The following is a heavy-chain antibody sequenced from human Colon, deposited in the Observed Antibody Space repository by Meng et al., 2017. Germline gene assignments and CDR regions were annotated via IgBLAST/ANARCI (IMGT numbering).Heavy chain of an antibody. CDR1: GFSLSTSGIR. J-gene: IGHJ4*02. CDR3: ARSQDSYGDYFDY. V-gene: IGHV2-70*04. D-gene: IGHD5-18*01. Sequence: SGPTLVKPTQTLTLTCTFSGFSLSTSGIRVSWILQPPGKALEWLARIDWDDRKFYSTSLKTRLTISKDTSKNQVVLTVTNMDPVDTATYYCARSQDSYGDYFDYWGRGSLVTVSS. CDR2: IDWDDRK.